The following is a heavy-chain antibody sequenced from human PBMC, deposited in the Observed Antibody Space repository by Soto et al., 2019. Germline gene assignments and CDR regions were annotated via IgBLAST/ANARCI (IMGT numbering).Heavy chain of an antibody. CDR2: VCHSGDT. V-gene: IGHV4-4*02. Sequence: QVQLQESGPGLVKPSGTLSLTCAVSGGSISTSNWWAWVRQSPGKGLEWLGEVCHSGDTNYNPSLKSRVTVSVDYPKNQFSLKLTSVTAADTAVYFCARSRYFDWLPLDSWGQGTLVTVSS. D-gene: IGHD3-9*01. J-gene: IGHJ4*02. CDR3: ARSRYFDWLPLDS. CDR1: GGSISTSNW.